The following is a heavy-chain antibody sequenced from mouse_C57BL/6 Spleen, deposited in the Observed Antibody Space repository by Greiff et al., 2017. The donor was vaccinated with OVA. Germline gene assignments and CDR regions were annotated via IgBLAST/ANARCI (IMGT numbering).Heavy chain of an antibody. CDR3: ARQGYYGSSYVGFAY. CDR2: IYPRDGST. V-gene: IGHV1-78*01. CDR1: GYTFTDHT. Sequence: VKLMESDAELVKPGASVKISCKVSGYTFTDHTIHWMKQRPEQGLEWIGYIYPRDGSTKYNEKFKGKATLTADKSSSTAYMQLNSLTSEDSAVYFCARQGYYGSSYVGFAYWGQGTLVTVSA. J-gene: IGHJ3*01. D-gene: IGHD1-1*01.